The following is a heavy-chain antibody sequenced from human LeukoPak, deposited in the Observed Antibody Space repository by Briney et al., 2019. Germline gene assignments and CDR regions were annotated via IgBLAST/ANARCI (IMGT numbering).Heavy chain of an antibody. CDR1: GFTFSNYW. CDR3: ARASWGYYDSSGYYPNDY. CDR2: IKEDGSVK. D-gene: IGHD3-22*01. Sequence: PGGSLRLSCAASGFTFSNYWMTWVRQAPGKGLEWVVNIKEDGSVKYYVDSVKGRFTVSRDNAKNSVYLQMNSLRAEDTAVYYCARASWGYYDSSGYYPNDYWGQGTLVTVSS. J-gene: IGHJ4*02. V-gene: IGHV3-7*01.